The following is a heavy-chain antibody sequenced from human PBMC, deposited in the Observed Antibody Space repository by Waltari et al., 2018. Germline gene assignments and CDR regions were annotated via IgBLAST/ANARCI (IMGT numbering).Heavy chain of an antibody. D-gene: IGHD6-19*01. CDR3: ARRGSGWYYWFDP. V-gene: IGHV4-38-2*01. CDR1: GYSISSGYY. J-gene: IGHJ5*02. CDR2: IYHSGST. Sequence: QVQLQESGQGLVKPSETLSLTCAVSGYSISSGYYWGWIRQPPGKGLEWIGSIYHSGSTYYNPSLKSRVTISVDTSKNQFSLKLSSVTAADTAVYYCARRGSGWYYWFDPWGQGTLVTVSS.